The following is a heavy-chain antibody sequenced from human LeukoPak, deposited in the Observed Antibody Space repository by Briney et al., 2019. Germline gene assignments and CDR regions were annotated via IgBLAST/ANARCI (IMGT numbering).Heavy chain of an antibody. J-gene: IGHJ4*02. CDR1: GGSLSSYY. CDR2: IYYSGST. CDR3: ARDDYGNFRAFDA. Sequence: SETLSLTCTVSGGSLSSYYWSWIRQPPGKGLEWIGYIYYSGSTNYNPSLKSRVTISVDTSKNQFSLKLSSVTAADTAVYYCARDDYGNFRAFDAWGQGTLVTVSS. D-gene: IGHD4-17*01. V-gene: IGHV4-59*01.